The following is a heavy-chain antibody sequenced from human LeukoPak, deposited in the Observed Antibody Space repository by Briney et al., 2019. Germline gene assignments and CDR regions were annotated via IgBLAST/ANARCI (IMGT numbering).Heavy chain of an antibody. CDR1: GFTFSSYS. CDR2: ISSSSSYI. D-gene: IGHD1-26*01. J-gene: IGHJ4*02. Sequence: GGSLRLSCAASGFTFSSYSMNWVRQAPGKGLEWVSSISSSSSYIYYADSVKGRFTISRDNAKNSLYLQMNGLRAEDTAVYYCARDRSGSCHRALKYWGQGTLVTVSS. CDR3: ARDRSGSCHRALKY. V-gene: IGHV3-21*01.